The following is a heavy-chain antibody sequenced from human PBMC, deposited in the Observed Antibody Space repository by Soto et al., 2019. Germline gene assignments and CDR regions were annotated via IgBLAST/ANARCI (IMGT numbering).Heavy chain of an antibody. D-gene: IGHD6-13*01. V-gene: IGHV4-4*02. Sequence: SETLSLTCAVSGGSISSSNWWSWVRQPPGKGLEWIGEIYHSGSTNYNPSLKSRVTISVDKSKNQFSLKLSSVTAADTAVYYCARDQGSSWYDPNWFDPWGQGTLVTVSS. CDR2: IYHSGST. CDR1: GGSISSSNW. J-gene: IGHJ5*02. CDR3: ARDQGSSWYDPNWFDP.